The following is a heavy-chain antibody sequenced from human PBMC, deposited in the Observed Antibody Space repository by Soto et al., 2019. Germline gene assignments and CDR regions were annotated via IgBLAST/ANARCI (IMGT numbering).Heavy chain of an antibody. Sequence: QVQLQESGPGLVKPSQTLSLTCTVSGGSISTVDYWWSWIRQSPDMGLEWIGHIYDGGRTYNNPSLVGRVTIAVDTSKSQLSLTLSSVSAADTAVYYCARGPSGDKVDSWGQGTLVTVSS. CDR3: ARGPSGDKVDS. CDR1: GGSISTVDYW. J-gene: IGHJ4*02. V-gene: IGHV4-30-4*01. D-gene: IGHD7-27*01. CDR2: IYDGGRT.